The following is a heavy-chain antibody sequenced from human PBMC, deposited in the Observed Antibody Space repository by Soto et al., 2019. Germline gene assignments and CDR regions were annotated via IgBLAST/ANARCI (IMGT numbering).Heavy chain of an antibody. J-gene: IGHJ5*02. CDR2: IYYSGST. Sequence: QVQLQESGPGLVKPSETLSLTCTVSGGSISSYYWSWIRQPPGKGLEWIGYIYYSGSTNYNPSLTSRVTISVDTSKNQFSVKLSSVTAADTAVYYCARGTFTQPNWFDPWGQGTLVTVSS. CDR3: ARGTFTQPNWFDP. CDR1: GGSISSYY. V-gene: IGHV4-59*01.